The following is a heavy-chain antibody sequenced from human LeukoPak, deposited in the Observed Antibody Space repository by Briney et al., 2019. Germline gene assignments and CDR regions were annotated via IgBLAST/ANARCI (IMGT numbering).Heavy chain of an antibody. V-gene: IGHV4-38-2*01. D-gene: IGHD6-6*01. CDR1: GYSISSGYY. J-gene: IGHJ5*02. CDR3: ARVSSSLVRFEP. CDR2: IYHSGST. Sequence: SETLSLTCAVSGYSISSGYYWGWIRQPPGKGLEWIGSIYHSGSTYYNPSLKSRVTISVDTSKNQFSLKLSSVTAADTAVYYCARVSSSLVRFEPWGQGTLVTVSS.